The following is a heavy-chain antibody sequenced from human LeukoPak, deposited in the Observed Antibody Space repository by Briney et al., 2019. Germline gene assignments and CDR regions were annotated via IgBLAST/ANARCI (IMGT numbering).Heavy chain of an antibody. J-gene: IGHJ5*02. V-gene: IGHV3-9*01. CDR2: ISWDSDTI. CDR3: ARAFGGNYSPAGP. Sequence: GGSLRLSCAASGFNFDDYAMHWVRQAPGKGLEWVSGISWDSDTIGYADSVKGRFTISRDNAKSSLYLQMNSLRTDDTALYYCARAFGGNYSPAGPWGQGTLVTVSS. CDR1: GFNFDDYA. D-gene: IGHD1-26*01.